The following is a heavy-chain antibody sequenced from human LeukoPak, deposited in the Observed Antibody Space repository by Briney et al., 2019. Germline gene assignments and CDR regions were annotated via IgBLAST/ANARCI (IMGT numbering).Heavy chain of an antibody. D-gene: IGHD6-19*01. J-gene: IGHJ6*03. V-gene: IGHV3-23*01. CDR2: IRGSGGST. CDR3: AKDNIAVAGGINYYYMDV. Sequence: GGSLRLSCAASGFTFSSYGMSWVRQAPGKGLEWVSAIRGSGGSTYYADSVKGRFTISRDNSKNTLYLQMNSLRAEDTAVYYCAKDNIAVAGGINYYYMDVWGKGTTVTISS. CDR1: GFTFSSYG.